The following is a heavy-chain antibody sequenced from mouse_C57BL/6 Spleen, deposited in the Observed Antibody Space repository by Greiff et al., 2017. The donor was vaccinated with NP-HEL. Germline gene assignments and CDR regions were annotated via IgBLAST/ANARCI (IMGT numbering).Heavy chain of an antibody. Sequence: VQLQQSGPELVKPGASVKISCKASGYAFSSSWMNWVKQRPGKGREWIGRIYPGDGDTNYNGKFKGKATLTADKSSSTAYMQLSSLTSEDPAVYLCARSGGLLLFAYWGQGTLVTGSA. D-gene: IGHD2-3*01. CDR1: GYAFSSSW. V-gene: IGHV1-82*01. CDR3: ARSGGLLLFAY. CDR2: IYPGDGDT. J-gene: IGHJ3*01.